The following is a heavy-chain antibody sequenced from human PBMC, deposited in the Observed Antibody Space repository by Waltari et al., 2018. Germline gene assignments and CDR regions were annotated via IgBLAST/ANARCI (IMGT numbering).Heavy chain of an antibody. Sequence: QVQLVQSGAEVKRPGSAVKVPCKASGATFKNYAISWVRQAPGLGLEWMGRILPIVDRDHYAQKFQGRLTITADKSTTTAYMELTGLTSEDTAVYYCARGYNYGPYYFDYWGQGTLVSVSS. J-gene: IGHJ4*02. CDR2: ILPIVDRD. V-gene: IGHV1-69*04. CDR3: ARGYNYGPYYFDY. CDR1: GATFKNYA. D-gene: IGHD5-12*01.